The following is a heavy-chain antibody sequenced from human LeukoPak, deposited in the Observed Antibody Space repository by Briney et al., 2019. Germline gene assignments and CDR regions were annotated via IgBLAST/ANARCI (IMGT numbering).Heavy chain of an antibody. V-gene: IGHV4-59*08. CDR2: IYYSGST. D-gene: IGHD3-9*01. CDR1: GGSISSYY. Sequence: SETLSLTCTVSGGSISSYYWSWIRQPPGKGLEWIGYIYYSGSTNYNPSLKSRVTISVDTSKNQFSLKLSSVTAADTAVYYCARHGDYDILTGPIDYWGQGTLVTVSS. CDR3: ARHGDYDILTGPIDY. J-gene: IGHJ4*02.